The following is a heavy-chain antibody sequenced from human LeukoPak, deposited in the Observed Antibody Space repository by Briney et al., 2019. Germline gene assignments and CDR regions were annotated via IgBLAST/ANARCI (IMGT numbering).Heavy chain of an antibody. CDR1: GGTFSSYA. D-gene: IGHD5-24*01. J-gene: IGHJ4*02. Sequence: ASVKVSCKASGGTFSSYAISWVRQAPGQGLEWMGGIIPIFGTANYAQKFQGRVTITADESTSTAYMELSSLRSEDTAAYYCASLEARPRPSMWGQGTLVTVSS. CDR2: IIPIFGTA. CDR3: ASLEARPRPSM. V-gene: IGHV1-69*13.